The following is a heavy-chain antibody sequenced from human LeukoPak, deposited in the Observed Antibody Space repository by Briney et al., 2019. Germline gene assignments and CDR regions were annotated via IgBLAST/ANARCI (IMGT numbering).Heavy chain of an antibody. CDR3: ARRGPDILTGYSDY. Sequence: SQTLSLTCTVSGGSISRYYWSWIRQPPGKGLEWIGYIYYTGSTNYNPSLKSRVTISVDTSKNQFSLKLSSMTAADTAVYYCARRGPDILTGYSDYWGQGTLVTVSS. D-gene: IGHD3-9*01. CDR2: IYYTGST. J-gene: IGHJ4*02. V-gene: IGHV4-59*08. CDR1: GGSISRYY.